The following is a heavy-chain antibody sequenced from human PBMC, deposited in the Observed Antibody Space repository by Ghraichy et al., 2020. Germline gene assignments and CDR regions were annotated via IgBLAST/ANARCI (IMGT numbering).Heavy chain of an antibody. V-gene: IGHV3-23*01. CDR2: ISASSTVT. J-gene: IGHJ4*02. CDR3: AKDSKRFDY. Sequence: GGSLRRSCAASGFSFSSYAMSWVRQAPGKGLEWVSVISASSTVTYYADSMKGRFTISRDNSKNTLFLQMNSLRAEDTAVYYCAKDSKRFDYWGQGTLVTVSS. CDR1: GFSFSSYA.